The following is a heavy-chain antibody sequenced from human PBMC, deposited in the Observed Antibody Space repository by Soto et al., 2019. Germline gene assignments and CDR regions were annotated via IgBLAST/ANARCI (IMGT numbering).Heavy chain of an antibody. V-gene: IGHV3-23*01. D-gene: IGHD2-15*01. J-gene: IGHJ4*02. CDR1: GFTFSSYA. CDR2: ISGSGDST. CDR3: ARDSLVSVVIEGTFY. Sequence: EVQLLESGGGLVQPGGSLRLSCAASGFTFSSYAMSWVRQAPGRGLEWVSSISGSGDSTYYADSVKGRFTISRDNSKNMLYLELNSLRAEDTALYYCARDSLVSVVIEGTFYWGQGTLVTVSS.